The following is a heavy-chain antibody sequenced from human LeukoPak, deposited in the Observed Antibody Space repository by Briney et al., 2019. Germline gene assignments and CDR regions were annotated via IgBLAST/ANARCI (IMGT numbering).Heavy chain of an antibody. CDR2: MNPANGNT. Sequence: ASVKVSCKASGYTFTSYDMHWVRQATGQGLEWMGWMNPANGNTVYARKFQGRVTITRDISISTAYMELSSLRSDDTAVYYCARVGCSPISCHTWFDPWGQGTLVTVSS. D-gene: IGHD2-2*01. CDR1: GYTFTSYD. CDR3: ARVGCSPISCHTWFDP. J-gene: IGHJ5*02. V-gene: IGHV1-8*03.